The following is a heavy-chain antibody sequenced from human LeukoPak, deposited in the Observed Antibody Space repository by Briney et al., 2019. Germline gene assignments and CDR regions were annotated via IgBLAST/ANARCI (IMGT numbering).Heavy chain of an antibody. CDR1: GFTFSNM. CDR3: ARSLTTLTYEGY. V-gene: IGHV3-21*01. D-gene: IGHD1-1*01. J-gene: IGHJ4*02. CDR2: INSGSTYT. Sequence: GGSLRLSCAASGFTFSNMMNWVRQAPGKGLAWVSSINSGSTYTYYTESVKGRFTVSRDNAKNSLFLQMNSLRAEDTAIYYCARSLTTLTYEGYWGQGTLVTVSS.